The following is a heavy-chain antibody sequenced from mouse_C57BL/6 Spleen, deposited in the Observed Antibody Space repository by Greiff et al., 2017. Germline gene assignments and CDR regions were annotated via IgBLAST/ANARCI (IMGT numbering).Heavy chain of an antibody. D-gene: IGHD2-4*01. Sequence: VQLQQSGAELVKPGASVEMSCKASGYTFTTYPIEWMKQNHGKSLEWIGNFHPYNDDTKYNEKFKGKATLTAEKSSSTVYLELSRLTSDDSAVYYCAKMDYDGAKDYWGQGTSVTVSS. V-gene: IGHV1-47*01. CDR1: GYTFTTYP. J-gene: IGHJ4*01. CDR3: AKMDYDGAKDY. CDR2: FHPYNDDT.